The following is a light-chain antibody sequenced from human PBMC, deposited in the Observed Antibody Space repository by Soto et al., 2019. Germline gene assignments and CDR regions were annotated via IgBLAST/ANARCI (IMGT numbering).Light chain of an antibody. Sequence: QSALTQPASVSGSTGQSITISCTGTSSDVGGYNYVSWYQQYPGKAPKLLIYDVSNRPSGVSNRFSGSKSGNTASLTISGLQAEDEADYYCSSHTSSSTLVVFGGGTKVTVL. CDR2: DVS. V-gene: IGLV2-14*01. J-gene: IGLJ2*01. CDR3: SSHTSSSTLVV. CDR1: SSDVGGYNY.